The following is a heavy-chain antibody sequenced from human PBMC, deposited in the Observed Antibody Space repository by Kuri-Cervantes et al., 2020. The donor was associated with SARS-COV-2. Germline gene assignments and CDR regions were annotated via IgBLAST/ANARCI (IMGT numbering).Heavy chain of an antibody. D-gene: IGHD2-2*01. J-gene: IGHJ3*02. CDR3: ATALRIVVVPAANLGVDAFDI. CDR2: INPNSGGT. V-gene: IGHV1-2*02. Sequence: ASVKVSCKASGYTFTGYYMHWVRQAPGQGLEWMGWINPNSGGTNYAQKFQGRVTMTRDTSISTAYMELSRLRSEDTAVYYCATALRIVVVPAANLGVDAFDIWGQGTMVTVSS. CDR1: GYTFTGYY.